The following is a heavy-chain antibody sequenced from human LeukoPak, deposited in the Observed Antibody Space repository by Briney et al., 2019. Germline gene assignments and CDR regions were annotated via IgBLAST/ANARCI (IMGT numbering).Heavy chain of an antibody. CDR2: LYWNDDM. CDR1: GFSLSTSGVG. J-gene: IGHJ4*02. V-gene: IGHV2-5*01. D-gene: IGHD6-19*01. Sequence: SGPTLVNPHRPLTLTCTFSGFSLSTSGVGVGWLRQPPGKALEWLALLYWNDDMHYSPSLLSRITITKDTSKSQVVLTMTNMDPVDTATYYCAHNFGSGWFFDYWGQGTLVTVSS. CDR3: AHNFGSGWFFDY.